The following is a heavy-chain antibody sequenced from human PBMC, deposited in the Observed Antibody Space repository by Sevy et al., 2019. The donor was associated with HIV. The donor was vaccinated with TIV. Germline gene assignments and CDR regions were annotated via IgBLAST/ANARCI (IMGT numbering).Heavy chain of an antibody. J-gene: IGHJ6*02. CDR2: IYYSGRT. CDR3: ARPYSNFYYAMDV. D-gene: IGHD3-3*02. Sequence: SEILSLTCSVSGDSISGYYWSWIRQPPGKGLEWIGYIYYSGRTDYNPSLKSRVTISADTSKNQFSLKLNSVTAADTAVYYCARPYSNFYYAMDVWGQGTTVNVSS. V-gene: IGHV4-59*01. CDR1: GDSISGYY.